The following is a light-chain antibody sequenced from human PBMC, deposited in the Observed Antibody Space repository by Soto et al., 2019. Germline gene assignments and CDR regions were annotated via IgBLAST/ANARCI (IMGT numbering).Light chain of an antibody. CDR2: AAS. J-gene: IGKJ2*01. V-gene: IGKV1-6*01. Sequence: AIQMTQSPSSLSASVGDRVSITCRASQGIRNDLAWYQQKPGKAPKLLIYAASGLHDGVPSRFSGSGSGTDFTLTISNLQPEDFATYYCLQDYNDPYTFGQGTKLEIK. CDR3: LQDYNDPYT. CDR1: QGIRND.